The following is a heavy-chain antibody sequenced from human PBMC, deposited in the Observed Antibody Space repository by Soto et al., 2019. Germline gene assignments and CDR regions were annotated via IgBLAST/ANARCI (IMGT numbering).Heavy chain of an antibody. J-gene: IGHJ4*02. V-gene: IGHV4-59*01. CDR2: IYYSGSA. D-gene: IGHD2-21*02. CDR1: GGSISGFY. Sequence: QVQLQESGPGLVKPSENLSLTCTISGGSISGFYWGWIRQPPGKGLEWIGNIYYSGSANYDPSLRRRVTIALNTSKNQFSLNLNSVTAADTAIYCCARWTYCGGDCYWLDFCGQGTLVTVSS. CDR3: ARWTYCGGDCYWLDF.